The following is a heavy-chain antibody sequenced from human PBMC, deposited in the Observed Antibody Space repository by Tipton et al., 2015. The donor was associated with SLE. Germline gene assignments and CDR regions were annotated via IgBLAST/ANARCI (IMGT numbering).Heavy chain of an antibody. CDR2: INHSGST. Sequence: LRLSCAVSGYSISNGYYWGWIRQPPGKGLEWIGEINHSGSTNYNPSLKSRVTISVDTSKNQFSLKLSSVTAADTAVYYCARLGGLAWDYYYYGMDVWGQGTTVTVSS. V-gene: IGHV4-38-2*01. J-gene: IGHJ6*02. CDR1: GYSISNGYY. CDR3: ARLGGLAWDYYYYGMDV. D-gene: IGHD3-16*01.